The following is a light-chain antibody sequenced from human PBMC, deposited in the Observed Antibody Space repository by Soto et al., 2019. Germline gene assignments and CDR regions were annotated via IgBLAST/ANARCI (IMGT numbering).Light chain of an antibody. CDR1: QGIGRY. V-gene: IGKV1-9*01. CDR2: GAS. CDR3: QQLNTYPRT. J-gene: IGKJ1*01. Sequence: IQLTQSPSSRSASVGDRVTITCRASQGIGRYLAWYQQIPGKAPNLLIYGASTLQSGVPSRFSGSGSGTDFTLTISSLQPEDFATYFCQQLNTYPRTFGQGPKVDIK.